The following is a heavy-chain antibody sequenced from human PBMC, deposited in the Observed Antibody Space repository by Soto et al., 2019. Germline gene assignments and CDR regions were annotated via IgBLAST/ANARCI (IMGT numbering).Heavy chain of an antibody. J-gene: IGHJ2*01. CDR3: PREGQGSSCYYGGGYWYVDL. D-gene: IGHD3-22*01. CDR1: GYTFTSYA. CDR2: INAGNGNT. V-gene: IGHV1-3*05. Sequence: QVQLVQSGAEEKKPGASVKVSCKASGYTFTSYAMHWVRQAPGQRLEWMGWINAGNGNTKYSQKFQGRVTITRDTSASPAYMELGSRRSEDTAVYYCPREGQGSSCYYGGGYWYVDLGGRGTLVTVSS.